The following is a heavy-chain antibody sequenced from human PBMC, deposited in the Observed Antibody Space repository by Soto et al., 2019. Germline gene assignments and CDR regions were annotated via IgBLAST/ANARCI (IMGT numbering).Heavy chain of an antibody. D-gene: IGHD3-22*01. CDR3: TTDLVYYYDSSGYYLGAFDI. Sequence: EVQLVESGGGLVKPGGSLRLSCAASGFTFSNAWMNWVRQAPGKGLEWVGRIKSKTDGGTTDYAAPVKGRFTISRDDSKNTLYLQMNSLKTEDTAVYYCTTDLVYYYDSSGYYLGAFDIWGQGTMVTVSS. CDR1: GFTFSNAW. V-gene: IGHV3-15*07. J-gene: IGHJ3*02. CDR2: IKSKTDGGTT.